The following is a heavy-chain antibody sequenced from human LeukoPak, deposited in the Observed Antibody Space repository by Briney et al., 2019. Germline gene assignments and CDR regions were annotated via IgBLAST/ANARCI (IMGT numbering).Heavy chain of an antibody. J-gene: IGHJ5*02. V-gene: IGHV3-53*01. CDR2: IYSGGST. Sequence: GGSLRLSCAASGFTVSSNYMSWVRQAPGKGLEWVSVIYSGGSTYYADSVKGRFTISRDNSKNTLYLQMNSLRAEDTAVYYCAKGNDFWSGYYDSWGQGTLVTVSS. CDR1: GFTVSSNY. CDR3: AKGNDFWSGYYDS. D-gene: IGHD3-3*01.